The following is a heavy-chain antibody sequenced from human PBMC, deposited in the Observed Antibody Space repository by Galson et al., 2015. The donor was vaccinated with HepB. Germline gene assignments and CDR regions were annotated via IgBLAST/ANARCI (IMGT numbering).Heavy chain of an antibody. CDR1: GFTFSTYA. J-gene: IGHJ6*02. Sequence: LRLSCAVSGFTFSTYAMSWVRQAPGKGLEWVSSISGSGGTTYYADSVKGRFTISRDNSKNTLYLEMSSLRAEDTAEYYCAKDQVGASRGYGMDVWGQGTTVTVSS. D-gene: IGHD1-26*01. CDR3: AKDQVGASRGYGMDV. CDR2: ISGSGGTT. V-gene: IGHV3-23*01.